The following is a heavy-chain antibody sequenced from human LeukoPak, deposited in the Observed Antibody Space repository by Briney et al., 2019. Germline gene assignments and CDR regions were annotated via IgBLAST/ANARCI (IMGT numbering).Heavy chain of an antibody. V-gene: IGHV6-1*01. CDR3: AREAYCSSTSCYSKGMDV. CDR2: TYYRSKWYN. J-gene: IGHJ6*02. CDR1: GDSVSSNSAA. Sequence: SQTLSLTCAISGDSVSSNSAAWNWIRQSPSRGLEWLGRTYYRSKWYNDYAVSVKSRITINPDTSKNQFSLQLNSVTPEDTAVYYCAREAYCSSTSCYSKGMDVWGQGTTVTVSS. D-gene: IGHD2-2*02.